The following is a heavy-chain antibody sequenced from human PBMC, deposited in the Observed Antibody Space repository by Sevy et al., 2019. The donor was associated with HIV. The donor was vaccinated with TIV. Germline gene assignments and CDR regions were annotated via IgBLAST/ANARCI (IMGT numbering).Heavy chain of an antibody. CDR2: ISYDGRNE. Sequence: GGSLRLSCAASGFIFYTFGMHWVRQAPGKGLEWVALISYDGRNEFYADSVKGRFTISRDNSKNTVYLQMNSLRAEDTAVYYCDIHGYDDDAPWGQGTLVTVSS. J-gene: IGHJ5*02. CDR1: GFIFYTFG. CDR3: DIHGYDDDAP. D-gene: IGHD5-12*01. V-gene: IGHV3-30*03.